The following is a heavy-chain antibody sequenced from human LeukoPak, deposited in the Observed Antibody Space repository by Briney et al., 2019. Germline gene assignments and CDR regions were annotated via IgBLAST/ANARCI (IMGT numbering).Heavy chain of an antibody. CDR1: GGTFSSYA. CDR2: IIPILGIA. CDR3: ARGQQLVGFDY. J-gene: IGHJ4*02. Sequence: GASVKVSCKASGGTFSSYAISWVRQAPGQGLEWMGRIIPILGIANYAQKFQGRVTITADKSTSTAYMELSGLRSEDTAVYYCARGQQLVGFDYWGQGTLVTVSS. V-gene: IGHV1-69*04. D-gene: IGHD6-13*01.